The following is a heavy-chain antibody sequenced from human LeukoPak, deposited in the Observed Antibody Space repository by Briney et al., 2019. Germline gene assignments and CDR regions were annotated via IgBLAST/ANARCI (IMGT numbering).Heavy chain of an antibody. J-gene: IGHJ4*02. V-gene: IGHV3-23*01. Sequence: GGSLRLSCAVSGVTFSNYWMSWVRQAPGKGLEWGSSISASGGTTYYADSVKGRFTISRDNSKTTLYLQMNSLRAEDTAVHYCARSSLVVPYDYWGQGTLVTVSS. D-gene: IGHD6-6*01. CDR2: ISASGGTT. CDR1: GVTFSNYW. CDR3: ARSSLVVPYDY.